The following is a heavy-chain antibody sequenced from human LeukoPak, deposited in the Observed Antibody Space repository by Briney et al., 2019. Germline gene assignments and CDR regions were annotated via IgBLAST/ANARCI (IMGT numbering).Heavy chain of an antibody. CDR3: AREFIVVVPAAMDKRRY. J-gene: IGHJ4*02. D-gene: IGHD2-2*01. CDR2: ISSSGSTI. V-gene: IGHV3-48*03. Sequence: GGSLRLSCAASGFTFSSYEMNWVRQAPGKGLEWVSYISSSGSTIYYADSVKGRFTISRDNAKNSLYLQMNSLRAEDTAVYYCAREFIVVVPAAMDKRRYWGQGTLVTVSS. CDR1: GFTFSSYE.